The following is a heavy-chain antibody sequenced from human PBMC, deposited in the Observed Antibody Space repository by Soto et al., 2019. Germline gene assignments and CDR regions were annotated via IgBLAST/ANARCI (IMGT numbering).Heavy chain of an antibody. CDR1: SGPSSSHN. CDR2: VYNTGGT. CDR3: VRQGIGNLHGLVDV. Sequence: QVQLQQSGPGLVKPSETLSLTCTVSSGPSSSHNWGWIRQSPGRGLEWIGYVYNTGGTSYNPSLKSQVTISADTSANHISLTLSFVTAAETAIYYCVRQGIGNLHGLVDVWGQGTTVSISS. D-gene: IGHD1-1*01. V-gene: IGHV4-59*08. J-gene: IGHJ6*02.